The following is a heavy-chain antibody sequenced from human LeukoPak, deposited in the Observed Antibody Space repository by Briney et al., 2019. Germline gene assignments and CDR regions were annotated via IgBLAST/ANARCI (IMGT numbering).Heavy chain of an antibody. J-gene: IGHJ3*02. Sequence: SETLSLTCTVSGGSISSSSYYWGWIRQPPGKGQEWIGSIYYSGSTYYNPSLKSRVTMSVDTSKNQFSLKLSSVTAADTAVYYCAILPVVIITYGAFDIWGQGTMVTVSS. CDR2: IYYSGST. V-gene: IGHV4-39*01. CDR1: GGSISSSSYY. CDR3: AILPVVIITYGAFDI. D-gene: IGHD3-22*01.